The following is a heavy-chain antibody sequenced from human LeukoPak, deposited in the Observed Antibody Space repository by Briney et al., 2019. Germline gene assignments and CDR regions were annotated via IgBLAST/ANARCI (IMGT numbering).Heavy chain of an antibody. CDR2: VKTKSDGGTI. CDR3: TTVSGGGDCYRY. CDR1: GFIFTNAW. Sequence: GRSPRLSCAASGFIFTNAWMTWVRQAPGKGLEWVGRVKTKSDGGTIDYAASVKGRFTISRDDSKNTLFLQMNSLKIEDTAVYYCTTVSGGGDCYRYWGQGILVTVSS. J-gene: IGHJ4*02. D-gene: IGHD2-21*01. V-gene: IGHV3-15*01.